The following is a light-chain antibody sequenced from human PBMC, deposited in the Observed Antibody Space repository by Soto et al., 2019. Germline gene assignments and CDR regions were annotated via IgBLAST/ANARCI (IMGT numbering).Light chain of an antibody. CDR1: QSISSW. Sequence: DIQMTQSPSTLSASVGDRVTITCRASQSISSWLAWYQQEPGKAPKLLIYDASSLESGVPSRFSGSGSRTEFTLTISSLQPDDFATYYCQQYNSYPWTFGQGTKVDIK. CDR3: QQYNSYPWT. CDR2: DAS. J-gene: IGKJ1*01. V-gene: IGKV1-5*01.